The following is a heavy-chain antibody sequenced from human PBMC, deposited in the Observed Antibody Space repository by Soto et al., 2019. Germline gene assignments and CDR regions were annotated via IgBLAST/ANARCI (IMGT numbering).Heavy chain of an antibody. CDR2: IKPDGNAK. J-gene: IGHJ3*02. CDR1: GFTFSTYW. D-gene: IGHD3-16*01. Sequence: GGSLRLSCAASGFTFSTYWMNWVRQAPGRGLEWVGNIKPDGNAKYYVGSVKGRFTISRDNAKNSLYLQMNSLRAEDTAVYYCARGYDRALDMWGQGTMVTVSS. CDR3: ARGYDRALDM. V-gene: IGHV3-7*01.